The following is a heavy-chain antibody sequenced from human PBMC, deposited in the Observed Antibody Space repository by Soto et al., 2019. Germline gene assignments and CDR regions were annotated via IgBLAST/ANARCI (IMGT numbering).Heavy chain of an antibody. V-gene: IGHV3-64D*06. CDR1: GFTFSSYA. Sequence: GGSLRLSCAASGFTFSSYAMHWVRQAPGKGLEYVSAISSNGGSTYYADSVKGRFTISRDNSKNTLYLQMSSLRAEDTAVYYCVKVAYTGDQYYFDYWGQGTLVTVSS. J-gene: IGHJ4*02. CDR2: ISSNGGST. CDR3: VKVAYTGDQYYFDY. D-gene: IGHD7-27*01.